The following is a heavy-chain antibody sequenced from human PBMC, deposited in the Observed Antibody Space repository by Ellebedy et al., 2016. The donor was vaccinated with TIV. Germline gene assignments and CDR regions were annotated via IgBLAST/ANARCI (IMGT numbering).Heavy chain of an antibody. CDR1: GYSFTSYW. J-gene: IGHJ6*02. V-gene: IGHV5-51*01. CDR2: IYPGDSDT. Sequence: GESLKISXKGSGYSFTSYWIGWVRQMPGKGLEWLGIIYPGDSDTRYSPSFQGQVTISADKSISTAYLQWSSLKASDTAMYYCARHGRYCSGGSCYWTGRYGMDVWGQGTTVTVSS. CDR3: ARHGRYCSGGSCYWTGRYGMDV. D-gene: IGHD2-15*01.